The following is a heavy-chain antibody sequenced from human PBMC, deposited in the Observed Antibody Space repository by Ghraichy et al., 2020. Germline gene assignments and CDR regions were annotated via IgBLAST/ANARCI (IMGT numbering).Heavy chain of an antibody. CDR1: GFTFSGYS. CDR3: ARASKVVRFYYYDGMDV. J-gene: IGHJ6*02. D-gene: IGHD4-23*01. CDR2: ITSSGRTI. Sequence: AGSLRLSCVGSGFTFSGYSMNWVRQSPGKGLELVSYITSSGRTISYADSVKGRFTISRDNAQNSLYLQMNSLRDEDTAVYYCARASKVVRFYYYDGMDVWGQGTTVTVSS. V-gene: IGHV3-48*02.